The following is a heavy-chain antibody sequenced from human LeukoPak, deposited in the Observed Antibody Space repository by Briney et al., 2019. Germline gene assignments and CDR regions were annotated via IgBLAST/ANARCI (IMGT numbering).Heavy chain of an antibody. D-gene: IGHD1-26*01. V-gene: IGHV4-61*02. CDR3: ARGALLEVVGANYYYYMDV. J-gene: IGHJ6*03. CDR1: GGSISSGSYY. Sequence: SQTLSLTCTVSGGSISSGSYYWSWIRQPAGKGLEWIGRIYTSGSTNYNPSLKSRVTISVDKSKNQFSLKLSSVTAADTAVYYCARGALLEVVGANYYYYMDVWGKGTTVTVSS. CDR2: IYTSGST.